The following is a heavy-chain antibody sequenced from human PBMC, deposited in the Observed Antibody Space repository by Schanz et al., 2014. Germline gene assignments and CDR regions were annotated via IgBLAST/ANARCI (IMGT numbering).Heavy chain of an antibody. CDR3: AKIERNED. V-gene: IGHV3-23*01. CDR1: GFTFSNYV. CDR2: IGTSGDT. D-gene: IGHD1-1*01. Sequence: EVQLLESGGGLVQPGGSLRLSCAASGFTFSNYVMSWVRQAPGKGLEWVSTIGTSGDTNYAESVKGRFTISRDNSKNTLYLQMNSLRAEDTAVYFCAKIERNEDWGQGTLVTVSS. J-gene: IGHJ4*02.